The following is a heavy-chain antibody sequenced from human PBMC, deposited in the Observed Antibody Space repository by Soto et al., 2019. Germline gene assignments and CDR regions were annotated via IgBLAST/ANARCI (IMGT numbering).Heavy chain of an antibody. CDR1: GGSISSGGYY. CDR2: IYYSGST. J-gene: IGHJ4*02. V-gene: IGHV4-31*03. CDR3: ARGKPLYYDFWSGFDYFDY. Sequence: QVQLQESGPGLMKPSQTLSLTCTVSGGSISSGGYYWSWIRQHPGKGLEWIGYIYYSGSTYYNPSLKSRVTISVDTSKNQFSLKLSSVTAADTAVYYCARGKPLYYDFWSGFDYFDYWGQGTLVTVSS. D-gene: IGHD3-3*01.